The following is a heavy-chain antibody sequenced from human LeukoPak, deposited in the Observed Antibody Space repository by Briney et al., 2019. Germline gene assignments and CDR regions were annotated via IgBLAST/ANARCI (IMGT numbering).Heavy chain of an antibody. CDR1: GGSISSGGYY. D-gene: IGHD3-22*01. CDR3: ARGLRYYDSSGYRP. V-gene: IGHV4-31*03. CDR2: IYYSGST. Sequence: NPSQTLSLTCTVSGGSISSGGYYWSWIRQHPGKGLEWIGYIYYSGSTNYNPSLKSRVTISVDTSKNQFSLKLSSVTAADTAVYYCARGLRYYDSSGYRPWGQGTLVTVSS. J-gene: IGHJ5*02.